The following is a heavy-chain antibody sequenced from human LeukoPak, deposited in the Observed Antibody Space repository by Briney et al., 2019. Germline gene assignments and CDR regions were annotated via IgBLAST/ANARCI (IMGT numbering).Heavy chain of an antibody. V-gene: IGHV4-39*01. CDR3: ARHPSGYYRAWFDP. D-gene: IGHD3-9*01. J-gene: IGHJ5*02. CDR2: IYYSGST. CDR1: GGSISSSSYY. Sequence: SETLSLTCTVSGGSISSSSYYWGWIRQPPGKGLEWIGSIYYSGSTYYNPSLKSRVTISVDTSKNQFSLKLSSVTAADTAVYYCARHPSGYYRAWFDPWGQGTLVTVSS.